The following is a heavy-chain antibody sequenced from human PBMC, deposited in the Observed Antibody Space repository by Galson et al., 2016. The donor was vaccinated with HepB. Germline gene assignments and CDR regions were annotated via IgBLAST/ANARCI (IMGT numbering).Heavy chain of an antibody. CDR2: IHHTGST. CDR1: GGSISSGDYY. CDR3: ARAPAENDFTDAFDI. D-gene: IGHD3-3*01. V-gene: IGHV4-30-4*01. J-gene: IGHJ3*02. Sequence: TLSLTCTVSGGSISSGDYYWNWIRQPPGKGLEWIGYIHHTGSTYYNPSLRSRLTISVHTSQNQFSLNLSSVTAADTALYYCARAPAENDFTDAFDIWGQGAVVTVSS.